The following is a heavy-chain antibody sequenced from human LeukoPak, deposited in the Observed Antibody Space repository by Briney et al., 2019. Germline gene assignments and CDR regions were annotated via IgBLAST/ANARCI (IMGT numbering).Heavy chain of an antibody. CDR2: IRYGGSNK. V-gene: IGHV3-30*02. CDR1: GFTFSSYG. D-gene: IGHD3-9*01. J-gene: IGHJ4*02. Sequence: PGGSLRLSCAASGFTFSSYGMHWVRQAPGKGLEWVAFIRYGGSNKYYADSVKGRFTISRDNSKNTLYLQMNSLRAEDTAVYYCAKDGGYFDWLFPPDYWGQGTLVTVSS. CDR3: AKDGGYFDWLFPPDY.